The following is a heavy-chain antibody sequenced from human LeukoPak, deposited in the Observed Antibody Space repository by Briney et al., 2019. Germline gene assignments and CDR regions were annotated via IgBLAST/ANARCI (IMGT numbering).Heavy chain of an antibody. CDR3: ARDAPGQSYFDY. Sequence: SQTLSLTCAISGDSVSGDRAVWNWIRQSPSRGLEWLGRTYYRSKWYTDYAVSVKGRITVNPDTSKNQFSLQLNSVTPEDTAVYYCARDAPGQSYFDYWGQGTLVTVFS. J-gene: IGHJ4*02. CDR2: TYYRSKWYT. V-gene: IGHV6-1*01. CDR1: GDSVSGDRAV. D-gene: IGHD2-2*01.